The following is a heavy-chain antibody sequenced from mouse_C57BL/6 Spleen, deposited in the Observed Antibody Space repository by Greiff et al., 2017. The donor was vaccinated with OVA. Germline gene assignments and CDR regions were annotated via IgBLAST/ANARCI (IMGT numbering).Heavy chain of an antibody. CDR3: TRTDSSGYDYYAMDY. Sequence: EVQLQQSGTVLARPGASVKMSCKTSGYTFTSYWMHWVKQRPGQGLEWIGAIYPGNSDTSYNQKFKGKAKLTAVTSASTAYMELSSLTNEDFAVYYCTRTDSSGYDYYAMDYWGQGTSVTVSS. V-gene: IGHV1-5*01. CDR2: IYPGNSDT. D-gene: IGHD3-2*02. J-gene: IGHJ4*01. CDR1: GYTFTSYW.